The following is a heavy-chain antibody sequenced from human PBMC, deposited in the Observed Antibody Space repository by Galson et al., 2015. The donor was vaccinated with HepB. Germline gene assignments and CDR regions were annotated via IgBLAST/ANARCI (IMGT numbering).Heavy chain of an antibody. Sequence: SLRLSCAASGFTSSTYWMNWVRQAPGKGLEWVANIKQDGNEKYYVDSVKGRFTISRDNAKNSLYLQMNSLRPEDTAVYFCARDQPYYDSSGYSRGAFDIWGQGTMVTVSS. V-gene: IGHV3-7*03. CDR2: IKQDGNEK. CDR3: ARDQPYYDSSGYSRGAFDI. CDR1: GFTSSTYW. D-gene: IGHD3-22*01. J-gene: IGHJ3*02.